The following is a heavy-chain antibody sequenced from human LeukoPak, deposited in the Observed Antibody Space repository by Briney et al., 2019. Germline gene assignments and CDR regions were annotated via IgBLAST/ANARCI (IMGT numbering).Heavy chain of an antibody. J-gene: IGHJ6*03. CDR3: AMRFLEDYYYMDV. V-gene: IGHV3-20*04. Sequence: SRRSLRLSCEGSGFTFYKYGMTWGRQAPREGVGWVSGIFWNGGRTSYADSVKGRFTISRDNAKNSLYLQMNSLRVEDTALYYCAMRFLEDYYYMDVWGKGTTVTVSS. CDR1: GFTFYKYG. CDR2: IFWNGGRT. D-gene: IGHD3-10*01.